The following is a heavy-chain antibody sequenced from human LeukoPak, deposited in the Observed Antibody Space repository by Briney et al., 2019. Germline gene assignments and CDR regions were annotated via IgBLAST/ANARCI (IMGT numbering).Heavy chain of an antibody. Sequence: SQTLSLTCAISGDSVASNIGAWNWIRQSPLRGLEWLGRTYYRSKWYHDYAVSVKSRITINPDTSKNQFSLQLNSVTPEDTAVYYRVKMSAGINYWGQGTLVTVSS. V-gene: IGHV6-1*01. D-gene: IGHD6-13*01. CDR1: GDSVASNIGA. CDR3: VKMSAGINY. J-gene: IGHJ4*02. CDR2: TYYRSKWYH.